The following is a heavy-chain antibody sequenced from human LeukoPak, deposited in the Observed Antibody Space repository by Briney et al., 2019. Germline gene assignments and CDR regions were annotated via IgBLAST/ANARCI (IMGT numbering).Heavy chain of an antibody. V-gene: IGHV4-61*02. CDR3: ARDRGYCSSTSCFHYMDV. CDR2: ISSSGST. J-gene: IGHJ6*03. D-gene: IGHD2-2*01. CDR1: GDSISSGDYY. Sequence: SETLSLTCTVSGDSISSGDYYWSWIRQPAGKGLEWIGRISSSGSTNYNPSLKSRVTISVDTSKNQFSLKLSSVTAADTAVYYCARDRGYCSSTSCFHYMDVWGKGTTVTVSS.